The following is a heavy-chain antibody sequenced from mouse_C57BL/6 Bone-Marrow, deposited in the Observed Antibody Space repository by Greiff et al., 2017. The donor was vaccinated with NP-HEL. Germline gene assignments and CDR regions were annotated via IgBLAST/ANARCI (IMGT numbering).Heavy chain of an antibody. CDR3: ARNYYGKKGVDY. Sequence: EVQVVESGPVLVKPGASVKMSCKASGYTFTDYYMNWVKQSHGKSLEWIGVINPYNGGTSYNQKFKGKATLTVDKSSSTAYMELNSLTSEDSAVYYCARNYYGKKGVDYWGQGTTLTVSS. CDR2: INPYNGGT. V-gene: IGHV1-19*01. CDR1: GYTFTDYY. J-gene: IGHJ2*01. D-gene: IGHD2-1*01.